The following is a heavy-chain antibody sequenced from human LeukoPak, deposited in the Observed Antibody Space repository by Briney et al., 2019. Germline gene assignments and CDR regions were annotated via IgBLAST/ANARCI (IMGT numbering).Heavy chain of an antibody. CDR1: GYTFTSYG. CDR2: ISAYNGNT. CDR3: ATGSRWLLRTATTEADYGMDV. J-gene: IGHJ6*02. Sequence: ASVKVSFKASGYTFTSYGIRWVRQAPGQGLEWMGWISAYNGNTNYAQKLQGRVTMTTDTSTSTAYMELRSLRSDDTAVYYCATGSRWLLRTATTEADYGMDVWGQGTTVTVSS. D-gene: IGHD3-22*01. V-gene: IGHV1-18*01.